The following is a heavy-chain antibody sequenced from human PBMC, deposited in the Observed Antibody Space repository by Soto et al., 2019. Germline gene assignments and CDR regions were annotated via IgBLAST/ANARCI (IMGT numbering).Heavy chain of an antibody. CDR1: GGTFSSYA. J-gene: IGHJ5*02. D-gene: IGHD4-17*01. CDR3: ARPTMGDYGDYNWFDP. V-gene: IGHV1-69*01. CDR2: IIPIFGTA. Sequence: QVQLVQSGAEVKKPGSSVKVSCKASGGTFSSYAISWVRQAPGQGLEWMGGIIPIFGTANYAQKFQGRVTITADDSTSTAYMELSSLRSEDTAVYYCARPTMGDYGDYNWFDPWGQGTLVTVSS.